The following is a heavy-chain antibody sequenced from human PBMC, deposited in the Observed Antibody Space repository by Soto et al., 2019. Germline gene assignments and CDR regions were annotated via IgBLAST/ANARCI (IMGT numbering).Heavy chain of an antibody. Sequence: EVLLVESGGGLVKPGGSLRLSCAGSGFTFHNAWMNWVRQAPGKGLEWVGRVTSRTEGATSHYAAPVKDRFIISRDDSTDTLHLQMTSLRTEDTAVYSCSTLGLRGVFHFWGQGTLVTVSS. CDR1: GFTFHNAW. CDR3: STLGLRGVFHF. CDR2: VTSRTEGATS. J-gene: IGHJ4*02. V-gene: IGHV3-15*01. D-gene: IGHD3-10*01.